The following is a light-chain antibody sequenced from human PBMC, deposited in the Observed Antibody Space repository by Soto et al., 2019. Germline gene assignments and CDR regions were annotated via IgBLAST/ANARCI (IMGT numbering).Light chain of an antibody. Sequence: EIVLTQSPATLSLSPGERATLSCRASQNINNIYFAWYQQKPGQVPRLLIYDASNRATGIPARFSGSGSGTDFTLTISSLEPEDFAVYHCQQRSNWPLTFGQETRLEIK. CDR2: DAS. V-gene: IGKV3-11*01. CDR3: QQRSNWPLT. CDR1: QNINNIY. J-gene: IGKJ5*01.